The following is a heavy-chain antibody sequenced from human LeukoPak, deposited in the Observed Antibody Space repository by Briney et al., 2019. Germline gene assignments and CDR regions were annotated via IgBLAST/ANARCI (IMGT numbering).Heavy chain of an antibody. CDR3: ARRTPGIAVAGTGKWFDP. V-gene: IGHV1-8*01. CDR1: GYTFTSYD. Sequence: ASVKVSCKASGYTFTSYDINWVRQATGQGLEWMGWMNPNSGNTGYAQKFQGRVTMTEDTSTDTAYMELSSLRSEDTAVYYCARRTPGIAVAGTGKWFDPWGQGTLVTVSS. CDR2: MNPNSGNT. J-gene: IGHJ5*02. D-gene: IGHD6-19*01.